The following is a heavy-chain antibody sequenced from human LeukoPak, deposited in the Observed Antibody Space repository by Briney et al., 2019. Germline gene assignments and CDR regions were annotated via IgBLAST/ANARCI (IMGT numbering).Heavy chain of an antibody. CDR2: ISAYNGNT. CDR3: ARVNGVMWFGEEGSYYYGMDV. D-gene: IGHD3-10*01. J-gene: IGHJ6*02. V-gene: IGHV1-18*01. CDR1: GYTFTSYG. Sequence: ASVKVSCKASGYTFTSYGISWVRQAPGQGLEWMGWISAYNGNTNYAQKLQGRVTMTTDTSTSTAYMELRSLRSDDTAVYYCARVNGVMWFGEEGSYYYGMDVWGQGTTVTVSS.